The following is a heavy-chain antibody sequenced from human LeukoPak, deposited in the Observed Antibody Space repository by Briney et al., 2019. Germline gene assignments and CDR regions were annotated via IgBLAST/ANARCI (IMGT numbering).Heavy chain of an antibody. CDR1: GGSLSSSNW. CDR2: IYHSGST. Sequence: PSETLSLTCAVSGGSLSSSNWWSWVRPPPGKGLEWIGEIYHSGSTNYNPSLKSRVTISVDKSKNQFSLKLSSVTAADTAVFYCARLRFYGSGTYYDYYFDYWGQGTLVTVSS. CDR3: ARLRFYGSGTYYDYYFDY. V-gene: IGHV4-4*02. J-gene: IGHJ4*02. D-gene: IGHD3-10*01.